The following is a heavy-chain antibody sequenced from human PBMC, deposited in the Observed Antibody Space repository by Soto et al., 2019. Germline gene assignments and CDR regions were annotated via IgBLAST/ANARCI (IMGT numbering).Heavy chain of an antibody. D-gene: IGHD3-9*01. CDR2: IDANGITT. J-gene: IGHJ6*02. CDR3: ARGYFDYYAMDV. V-gene: IGHV3-74*01. Sequence: EVQLVESGGGLVQPGGSLRLSCGASGFSFGTYFMYWVRQVPGKGLVWIARIDANGITTLYADSVQGRFTISRDNLANTLHLQMNSLRAEDSAVYYCARGYFDYYAMDVWGQGTTVTVSS. CDR1: GFSFGTYF.